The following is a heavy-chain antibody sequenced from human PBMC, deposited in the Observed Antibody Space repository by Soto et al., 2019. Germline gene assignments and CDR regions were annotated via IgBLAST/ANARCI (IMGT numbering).Heavy chain of an antibody. J-gene: IGHJ5*02. D-gene: IGHD1-20*01. CDR1: GGSIRVQSYY. Sequence: PSETLSLTCTVSGGSIRVQSYYWTWIRHTPGKGLDWFGSSYYSGTSYFNPALKGRVTISVDTSTNQFSLRLTSVTAADTAVYYCTRRYNWNDYYFDPWGQGTLVTVSS. CDR2: SYYSGTS. V-gene: IGHV4-39*01. CDR3: TRRYNWNDYYFDP.